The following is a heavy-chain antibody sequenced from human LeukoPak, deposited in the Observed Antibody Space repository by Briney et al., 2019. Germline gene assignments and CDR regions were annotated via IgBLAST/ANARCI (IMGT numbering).Heavy chain of an antibody. J-gene: IGHJ4*02. CDR2: IIPIFGTA. Sequence: SVKVSCKASGGTFSSYAISWVRQAPGQGLEWMGGIIPIFGTANYAQKFQGRVTITADESTSTAYMELSSLRSEDTAVYYCAIVVPAATYLRPLYYFDYWGQGTLVTVSS. CDR3: AIVVPAATYLRPLYYFDY. V-gene: IGHV1-69*01. D-gene: IGHD2-2*01. CDR1: GGTFSSYA.